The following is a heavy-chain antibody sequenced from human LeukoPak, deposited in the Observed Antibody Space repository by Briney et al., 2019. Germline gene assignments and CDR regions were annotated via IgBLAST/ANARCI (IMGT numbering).Heavy chain of an antibody. CDR3: AKKDNYGGPDY. J-gene: IGHJ4*02. D-gene: IGHD4-23*01. CDR2: ITDAVGST. Sequence: GGSLRLSCAASGFTFSSSSISWVRQAPGKGLEWVSAITDAVGSTHYADSVKGRFTISSDNSTNTVYLQMNSLRPEDTAVYYCAKKDNYGGPDYWGQGTLVTVSS. V-gene: IGHV3-23*01. CDR1: GFTFSSSS.